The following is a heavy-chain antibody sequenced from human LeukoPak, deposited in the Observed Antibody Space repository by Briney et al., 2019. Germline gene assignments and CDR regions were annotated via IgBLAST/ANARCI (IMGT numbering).Heavy chain of an antibody. CDR3: ARVAYDSSGYYSLYYFDY. CDR1: GFTFSSYE. D-gene: IGHD3-22*01. CDR2: ISSSGSTI. Sequence: PGGSLRLSCAASGFTFSSYEMNWVRQAPGKGLEWVSYISSSGSTIYYADSVKGRFTISRDNAKNTLYLQMNSLRAEDTAVYYCARVAYDSSGYYSLYYFDYWGQGTLVTVSS. V-gene: IGHV3-48*03. J-gene: IGHJ4*02.